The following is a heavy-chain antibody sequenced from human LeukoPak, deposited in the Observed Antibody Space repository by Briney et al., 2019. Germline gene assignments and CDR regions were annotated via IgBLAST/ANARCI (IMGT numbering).Heavy chain of an antibody. CDR3: ARMMTPRHYYDRSGYYYGAFDI. D-gene: IGHD3-22*01. CDR2: IIPIFGTA. Sequence: GSSVKVSCKASGGTFSSYAISWVRQAPGQGLEWMGGIIPIFGTANYAQKLQGRVTMTTDTSTSTAYMELRSLRSDDTAVYYCARMMTPRHYYDRSGYYYGAFDIWGQGTMVTVSS. CDR1: GGTFSSYA. V-gene: IGHV1-69*05. J-gene: IGHJ3*02.